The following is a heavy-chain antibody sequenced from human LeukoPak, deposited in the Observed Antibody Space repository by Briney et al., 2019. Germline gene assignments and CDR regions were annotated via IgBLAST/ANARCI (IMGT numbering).Heavy chain of an antibody. V-gene: IGHV3-21*04. Sequence: GGSLRLSCAASGFTFSSYSMNWVRQAPGKGLEWVSSISSSSSYIYYADSVKGRFTISRDNSKKILFLQMNTLKAEDTAVYYCAKNMESFDHWGQGALVTVSS. CDR2: ISSSSSYI. D-gene: IGHD3-3*01. CDR3: AKNMESFDH. J-gene: IGHJ4*02. CDR1: GFTFSSYS.